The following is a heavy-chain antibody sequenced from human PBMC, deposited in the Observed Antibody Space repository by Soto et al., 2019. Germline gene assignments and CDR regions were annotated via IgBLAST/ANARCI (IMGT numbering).Heavy chain of an antibody. J-gene: IGHJ4*02. CDR3: ARQKVVTLTDY. CDR2: IYYSGST. CDR1: GGSISSYY. V-gene: IGHV4-59*01. Sequence: KPSETLSLTCTVSGGSISSYYWSWIRQPPGKGLEWIGYIYYSGSTNYNPSLKSRVTISVDTSKNQFSLKLSSVTAADTAVYYCARQKVVTLTDYWGQGTLVTVSS. D-gene: IGHD2-21*02.